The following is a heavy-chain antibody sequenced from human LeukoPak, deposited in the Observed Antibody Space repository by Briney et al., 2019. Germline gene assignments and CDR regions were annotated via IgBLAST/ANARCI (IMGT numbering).Heavy chain of an antibody. CDR3: ARGAYDSSGYSGGHGDY. J-gene: IGHJ4*02. Sequence: ASVKVSCKASGYTFTSYDINWVRQATGQGLEWMGWMNPNSGNTGYAQKFQGRVTMTRDMSTSTVYMELSSLRSEDTAVYYCARGAYDSSGYSGGHGDYWGQGTLVTVSS. V-gene: IGHV1-8*02. D-gene: IGHD3-22*01. CDR2: MNPNSGNT. CDR1: GYTFTSYD.